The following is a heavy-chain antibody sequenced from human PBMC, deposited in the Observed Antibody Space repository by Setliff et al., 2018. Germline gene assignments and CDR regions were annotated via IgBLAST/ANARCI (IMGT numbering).Heavy chain of an antibody. D-gene: IGHD3-10*01. V-gene: IGHV4-59*08. J-gene: IGHJ6*03. Sequence: TSETLSLTCTVSGGSISSSYWSWIRQPPGKGLEWIGYFYHSGSMNYSPSLKGRVTMSVDTSKNQLYLSLTSVSVADTAMYYCARSHYYASGNSHYYYMDVWGKGTAVTVSS. CDR3: ARSHYYASGNSHYYYMDV. CDR1: GGSISSSY. CDR2: FYHSGSM.